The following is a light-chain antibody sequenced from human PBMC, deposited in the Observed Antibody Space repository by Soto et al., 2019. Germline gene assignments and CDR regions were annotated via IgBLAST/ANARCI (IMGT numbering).Light chain of an antibody. CDR1: QSLVYSDGNTY. V-gene: IGKV2-30*01. J-gene: IGKJ4*01. CDR3: LQGTRCLT. CDR2: KVS. Sequence: DVVMTQSPLSLPVTLGQPASISCRSSQSLVYSDGNTYLTWFQQRPGQSPRRLIYKVSNRDSGAPDRFSGSGLGTDFTLKISRVEAEDVGVYYCLQGTRCLTFGGGTKVEIK.